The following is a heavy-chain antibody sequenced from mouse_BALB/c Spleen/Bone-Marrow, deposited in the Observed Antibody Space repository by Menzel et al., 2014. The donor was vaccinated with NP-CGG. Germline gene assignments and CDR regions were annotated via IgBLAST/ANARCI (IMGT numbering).Heavy chain of an antibody. D-gene: IGHD2-1*01. Sequence: QLQQSGAELAKPGASVKMSCKASGYTFINYWIHWVKQRPGQGLEWIGYINPSTAYTAYNQKFQDKTTLTADKSSSTAYMQLSSLTSEDSAVYYCARGNYEAMDYWGQGTSVTVSS. V-gene: IGHV1-7*01. J-gene: IGHJ4*01. CDR1: GYTFINYW. CDR3: ARGNYEAMDY. CDR2: INPSTAYT.